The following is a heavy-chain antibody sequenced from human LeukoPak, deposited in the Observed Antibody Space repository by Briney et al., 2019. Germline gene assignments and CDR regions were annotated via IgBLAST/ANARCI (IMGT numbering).Heavy chain of an antibody. CDR3: AKDRSDMAYHFDF. J-gene: IGHJ4*02. CDR1: GFTFHTFG. CDR2: ISFDGGNK. Sequence: GRSLRLSCAVSGFTFHTFGIHWVRQTPGKGLEWVALISFDGGNKYYTDSVKGRFTISRDNSKNTLYLQMDSLRVEDTAVYYCAKDRSDMAYHFDFWGQGTLVTVSS. V-gene: IGHV3-30*18. D-gene: IGHD2-2*02.